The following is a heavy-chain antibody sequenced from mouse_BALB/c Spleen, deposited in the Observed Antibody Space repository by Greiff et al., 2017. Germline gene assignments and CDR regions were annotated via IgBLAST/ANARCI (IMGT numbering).Heavy chain of an antibody. CDR3: ARAPLYGSYAMDY. Sequence: VQLQQSGAELVKPGASVKLSCTASGFNIKDTYMHWVKQRPEQGLEWIGRIDPANGNTKYDPKFQGKVTITADTSSNTAYLQLSSLTSEDTAVYYCARAPLYGSYAMDYWGQGTSVTVSS. J-gene: IGHJ4*01. V-gene: IGHV14-3*02. CDR1: GFNIKDTY. CDR2: IDPANGNT. D-gene: IGHD2-2*01.